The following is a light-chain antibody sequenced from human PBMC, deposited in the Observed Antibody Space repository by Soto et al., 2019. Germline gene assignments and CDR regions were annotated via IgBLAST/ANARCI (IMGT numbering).Light chain of an antibody. J-gene: IGLJ1*01. Sequence: QSVLIHPASVSGYPGQSITISCTGTRSDDGGYNFVSWYRQHTDTAPNLMTFEVSNRPSGVSTRSAGSQSGNPASLPISGLQAEDEADYYCSSYTGGSTLLVFGTGSNVTVL. CDR2: EVS. V-gene: IGLV2-14*01. CDR3: SSYTGGSTLLV. CDR1: RSDDGGYNF.